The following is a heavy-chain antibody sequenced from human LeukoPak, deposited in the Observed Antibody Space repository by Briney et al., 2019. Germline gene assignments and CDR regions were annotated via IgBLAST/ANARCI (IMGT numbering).Heavy chain of an antibody. Sequence: GGSLRLSCAASGFTSSSYWMSWVRQAPGKGLEWVANIKQDGSEKYYVDSVKGRFTISRDNAKNSLYLQMNSLRAEDTAVYYCARAGYYYDSSGYFDYWGQGTLVTVSS. CDR1: GFTSSSYW. CDR2: IKQDGSEK. V-gene: IGHV3-7*04. D-gene: IGHD3-22*01. J-gene: IGHJ4*02. CDR3: ARAGYYYDSSGYFDY.